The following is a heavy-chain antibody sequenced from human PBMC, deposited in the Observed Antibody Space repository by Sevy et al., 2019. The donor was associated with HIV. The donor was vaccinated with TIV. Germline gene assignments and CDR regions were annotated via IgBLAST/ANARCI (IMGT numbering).Heavy chain of an antibody. J-gene: IGHJ6*02. CDR1: GFTFSSYE. D-gene: IGHD2-15*01. CDR2: ISSSGSTI. CDR3: ATLPIKAYRRIKGYCSGGSCPTGGMDV. Sequence: GGSLRLSCAASGFTFSSYEMNWVRQAPGKGLEWVSYISSSGSTIYYADSVKGRFTISRDNAKNSLYLQMNSLRAEDTAVYYCATLPIKAYRRIKGYCSGGSCPTGGMDVWGQGTTVTVSS. V-gene: IGHV3-48*03.